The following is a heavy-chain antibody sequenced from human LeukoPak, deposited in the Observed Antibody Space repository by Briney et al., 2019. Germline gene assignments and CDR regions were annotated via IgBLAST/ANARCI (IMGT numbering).Heavy chain of an antibody. CDR1: GYSLTDLS. V-gene: IGHV1-46*01. D-gene: IGHD2-2*01. Sequence: ASVKVSCNVSGYSLTDLSMHWVRQAPGNGLEWMGIINPSGGTTSHAQKFQGRVTMTRDTSTSTVYMELSSLRSEDTAVYYCARDCSSSSGWCWFDPWGQGTLVTVSS. CDR2: INPSGGTT. CDR3: ARDCSSSSGWCWFDP. J-gene: IGHJ5*02.